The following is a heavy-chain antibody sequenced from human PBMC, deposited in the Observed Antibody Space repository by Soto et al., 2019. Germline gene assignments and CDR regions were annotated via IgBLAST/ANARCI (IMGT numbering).Heavy chain of an antibody. V-gene: IGHV4-31*03. CDR1: GGSISSGAYY. Sequence: PSETPSLTCTVSGGSISSGAYYWSWIRQHPGKGLEWIGYIYYSGSTYYNPSLKSRVTISVDTSKNRFSLKLSSVTAADTAVYYCARGTIAAKMIDYWGQGTLVTVSS. CDR2: IYYSGST. CDR3: ARGTIAAKMIDY. J-gene: IGHJ4*02. D-gene: IGHD6-6*01.